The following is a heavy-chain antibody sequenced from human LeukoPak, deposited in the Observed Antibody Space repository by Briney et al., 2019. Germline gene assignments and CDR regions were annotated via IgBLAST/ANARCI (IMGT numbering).Heavy chain of an antibody. D-gene: IGHD3-10*01. CDR3: ARDSKRFGELLYVY. J-gene: IGHJ4*02. CDR1: GFTFSSYW. Sequence: QPGGSLRLSCAASGFTFSSYWMSWVRQAPGKGLEWVANIKQDGSEKYYVDSVKGRFTISRDNAKNSLYLQMNSLRAEDTAGYYCARDSKRFGELLYVYWGQGTLVTVSS. V-gene: IGHV3-7*05. CDR2: IKQDGSEK.